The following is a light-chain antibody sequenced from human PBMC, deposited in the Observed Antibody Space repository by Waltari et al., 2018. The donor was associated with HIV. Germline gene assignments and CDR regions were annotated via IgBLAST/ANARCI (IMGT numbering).Light chain of an antibody. V-gene: IGLV2-23*02. CDR3: CAYAGSTTYVI. J-gene: IGLJ2*01. CDR2: EVS. Sequence: YALTQPASVSGSPGQSITISCTGTSSDVGGYNLVSWYQQHPGKAPKLMIYEVSKRPSGVSNRFSGSKYGNTASLTISGLQAEDEADYYCCAYAGSTTYVIFGGGTKLTVL. CDR1: SSDVGGYNL.